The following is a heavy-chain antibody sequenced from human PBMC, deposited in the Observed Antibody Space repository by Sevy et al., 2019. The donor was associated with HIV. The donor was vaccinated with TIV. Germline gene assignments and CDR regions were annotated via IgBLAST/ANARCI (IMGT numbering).Heavy chain of an antibody. CDR3: ARGYGDSPTNWFDP. CDR1: GGSFSGYY. V-gene: IGHV4-34*01. J-gene: IGHJ5*02. D-gene: IGHD4-17*01. CDR2: INHSGST. Sequence: SETLSLTCAVYGGSFSGYYWSWIRQPPGKGLEWIGEINHSGSTNYNPSLKSRVTISVDTSKNQFSLKLSSVTATDTAVCYCARGYGDSPTNWFDPWGQGTLVTVSS.